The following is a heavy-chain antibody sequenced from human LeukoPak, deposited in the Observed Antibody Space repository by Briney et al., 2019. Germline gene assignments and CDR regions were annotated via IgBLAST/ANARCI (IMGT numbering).Heavy chain of an antibody. CDR2: IYYSGST. J-gene: IGHJ4*02. CDR1: GGSISSYY. Sequence: SETLSLTCTVSGGSISSYYWSWVRQPPGKGLEWLGYIYYSGSTNYNPSLKSRVTISVDTSKNQFSLKLSSVTAADTAVYYCARGLLPMGYWGQGTLVTVSS. CDR3: ARGLLPMGY. V-gene: IGHV4-59*01. D-gene: IGHD2-15*01.